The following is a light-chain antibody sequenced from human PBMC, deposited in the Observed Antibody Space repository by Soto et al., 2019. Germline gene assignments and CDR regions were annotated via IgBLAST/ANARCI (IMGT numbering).Light chain of an antibody. CDR1: QSVSSSY. Sequence: EIVLTQSPGTRSLSLVKRATLSCMPSQSVSSSYLAWYQQKPGQAPRLLIYGASSRATGIPDRFIGSGSGTDFSLTIDRLEPEDLAMYHCQQYSLSPWTFGQGTKGDI. J-gene: IGKJ1*01. CDR2: GAS. V-gene: IGKV3-20*01. CDR3: QQYSLSPWT.